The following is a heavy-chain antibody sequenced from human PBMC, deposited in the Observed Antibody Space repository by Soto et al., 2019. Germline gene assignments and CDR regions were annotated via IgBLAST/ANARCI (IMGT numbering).Heavy chain of an antibody. Sequence: EVQLVESGGGLVKPGGSLRLSCAASGFTFSNAWMNWVRQAPGKGLEWVGRIKSKTDGGTTDYAAPVKGRFTISRDDSKNTLYLEMNSLKTEDTAVYYCTTEGLITMIVANDYWGQGTLVTVSS. CDR1: GFTFSNAW. D-gene: IGHD3-22*01. V-gene: IGHV3-15*07. CDR3: TTEGLITMIVANDY. CDR2: IKSKTDGGTT. J-gene: IGHJ4*02.